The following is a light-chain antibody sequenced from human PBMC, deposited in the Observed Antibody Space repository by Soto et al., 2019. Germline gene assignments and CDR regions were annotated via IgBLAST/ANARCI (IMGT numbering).Light chain of an antibody. Sequence: DIQMTHSPSSLSASLGDRVTITCQASQDISNYLNWYQQKPGKAPKLLIYDASNLETGVPSRFSGSGSGTDFTFAISSLQPEDIATYYCQQYDNLLLTFGGGTKVDIK. CDR1: QDISNY. CDR3: QQYDNLLLT. J-gene: IGKJ4*01. V-gene: IGKV1-33*01. CDR2: DAS.